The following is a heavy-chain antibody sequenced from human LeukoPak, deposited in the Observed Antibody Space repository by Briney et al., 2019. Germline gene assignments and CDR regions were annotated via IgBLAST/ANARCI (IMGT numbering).Heavy chain of an antibody. CDR1: GGSISSGGYS. D-gene: IGHD6-19*01. J-gene: IGHJ4*02. CDR2: IYYSGST. V-gene: IGHV4-31*03. Sequence: SETLSLTCTVSGGSISSGGYSWSWIRQHPGKGLEWIGYIYYSGSTYYNPALKSRITISVDTSKNQFSLKLSSVTAADTAVYYCAAARYGDSSGWLDYWGQGTLVTVSS. CDR3: AAARYGDSSGWLDY.